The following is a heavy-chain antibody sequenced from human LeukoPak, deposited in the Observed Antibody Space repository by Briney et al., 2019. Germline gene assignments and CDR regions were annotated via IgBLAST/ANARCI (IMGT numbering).Heavy chain of an antibody. Sequence: SETLSPSCAVSGVSITSYNWSWIRQPPGKGQWRVGYIPYSGSTNYTPSLKSRVPISVDTSKSQFSLKRSSVTAADTAVYYCVRLGSGYSGYVGYWGKGTLVTVSS. V-gene: IGHV4-59*08. CDR3: VRLGSGYSGYVGY. CDR1: GVSITSYN. CDR2: IPYSGST. J-gene: IGHJ4*02. D-gene: IGHD5-12*01.